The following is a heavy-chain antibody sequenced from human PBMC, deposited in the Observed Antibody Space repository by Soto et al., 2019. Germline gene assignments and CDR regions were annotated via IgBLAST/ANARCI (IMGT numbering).Heavy chain of an antibody. Sequence: QVQLVQSGAEVKKPRSSVKVSCKASGGTFSSYAISWVRQAPGQGLEWMGGIIPISDTTNYAQKFQGRVTITVDESTSTAYMELSSQRSEDTAVYYCARSHGSSTSLEIYYYYYYGMDVWGQGTTVTVSS. CDR1: GGTFSSYA. V-gene: IGHV1-69*01. CDR3: ARSHGSSTSLEIYYYYYYGMDV. J-gene: IGHJ6*02. CDR2: IIPISDTT. D-gene: IGHD2-2*01.